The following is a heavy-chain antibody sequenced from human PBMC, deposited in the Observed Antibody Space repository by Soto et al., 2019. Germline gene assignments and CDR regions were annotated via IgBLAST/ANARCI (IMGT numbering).Heavy chain of an antibody. V-gene: IGHV3-74*01. CDR3: TRGPRPSLVGTGAF. J-gene: IGHJ4*02. CDR2: ISDDGSRA. D-gene: IGHD3-10*01. Sequence: VQLVESGGDLVQPGGSLRLSCTASGFTFSMYWMHWVRQVPGKGPEWVSRISDDGSRADYADSVKGRFTISRDNAKNTLYLEMHVLRADDTAVYYCTRGPRPSLVGTGAFWGQGTPVTVSS. CDR1: GFTFSMYW.